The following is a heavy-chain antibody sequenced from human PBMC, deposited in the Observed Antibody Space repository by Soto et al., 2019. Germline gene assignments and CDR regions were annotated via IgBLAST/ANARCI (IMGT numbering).Heavy chain of an antibody. D-gene: IGHD3-22*01. CDR3: AKVMYDSSGYYYLSYYYYGMDV. CDR2: ISYDGSNK. CDR1: GFTFGSYG. J-gene: IGHJ6*02. Sequence: QVQLVESGGGVVQPGRSLRLSCAASGFTFGSYGMHWVRQAPGKGLEWVAVISYDGSNKYYADSVKGRFTISSDNSKNTLYLQMNSLRAEDTAVYYCAKVMYDSSGYYYLSYYYYGMDVWGQGTTVTVSS. V-gene: IGHV3-30*18.